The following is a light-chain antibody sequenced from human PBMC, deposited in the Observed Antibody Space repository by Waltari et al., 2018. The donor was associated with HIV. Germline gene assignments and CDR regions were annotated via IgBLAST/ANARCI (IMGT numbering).Light chain of an antibody. CDR1: SSNIGSNT. V-gene: IGLV1-44*01. CDR2: RND. J-gene: IGLJ1*01. Sequence: QSVLTQPPSASGTPGQRITISCSGSSSNIGSNTVNWYQQLPGTAPKLLIYRNDQRPSGVPDRFSGSRSGTSASLAISGLQSQDEADYCCTAWDDSLKGYVFGPGTKVTVL. CDR3: TAWDDSLKGYV.